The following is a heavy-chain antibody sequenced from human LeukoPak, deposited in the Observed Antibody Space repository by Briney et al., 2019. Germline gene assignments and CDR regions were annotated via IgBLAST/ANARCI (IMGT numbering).Heavy chain of an antibody. J-gene: IGHJ4*02. D-gene: IGHD5-12*01. CDR1: GGSISSYY. CDR2: IYYSGST. V-gene: IGHV4-59*08. Sequence: PSETLSLTCTVSGGSISSYYWSWIRQPPGKGLEWLGYIYYSGSTNYNPSLKSRVTISVDTSKNQFSLKLSSVTAADTAVYYCARQGPVVATIAYYFDYWGQGTLVTVSS. CDR3: ARQGPVVATIAYYFDY.